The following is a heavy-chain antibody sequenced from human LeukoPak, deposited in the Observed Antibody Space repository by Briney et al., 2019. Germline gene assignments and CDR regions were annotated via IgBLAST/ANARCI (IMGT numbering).Heavy chain of an antibody. CDR2: IYYSGST. Sequence: SETLSLTCTASGGSIRSYYWSWIRQPPGKGLEWIGYIYYSGSTNYNPSLKSRVTISVDTSKNQFSLKLSSVTAADTAVYYCARGRDDYVWGSYRFDYWGQGTLVTVSS. D-gene: IGHD3-16*02. J-gene: IGHJ4*02. CDR1: GGSIRSYY. V-gene: IGHV4-59*01. CDR3: ARGRDDYVWGSYRFDY.